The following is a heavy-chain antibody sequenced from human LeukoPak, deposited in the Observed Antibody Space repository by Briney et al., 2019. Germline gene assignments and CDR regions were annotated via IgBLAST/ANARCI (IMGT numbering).Heavy chain of an antibody. D-gene: IGHD3-10*01. CDR2: IKLDGSET. Sequence: GGSLRLSCAASGFTFSTYWMTWVRQAPGKGLERVANIKLDGSETYYVDSVKGRFTISRGNAKNSLYLQMNSLRAEDTAVYYCTRDRGWQSFDYWGQGTLVTVSS. CDR3: TRDRGWQSFDY. V-gene: IGHV3-7*01. J-gene: IGHJ4*02. CDR1: GFTFSTYW.